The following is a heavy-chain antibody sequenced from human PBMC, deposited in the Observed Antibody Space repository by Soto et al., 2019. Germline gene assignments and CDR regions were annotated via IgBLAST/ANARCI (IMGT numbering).Heavy chain of an antibody. CDR3: ARGRTLITGTSFGY. V-gene: IGHV4-34*01. CDR2: INHSGST. Sequence: PSETLSLTCAGYCGSFSGYYWTWIRQPPGKGLEWIGEINHSGSTNYKPSLTSRVTISVDTSKNQVSLKMSSVTAADTAVYYCARGRTLITGTSFGYWGQGTLVTVSS. D-gene: IGHD1-20*01. CDR1: CGSFSGYY. J-gene: IGHJ4*02.